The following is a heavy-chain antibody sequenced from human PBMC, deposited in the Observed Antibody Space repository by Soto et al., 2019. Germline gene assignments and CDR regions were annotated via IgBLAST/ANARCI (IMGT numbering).Heavy chain of an antibody. Sequence: EVQLLESGGGLVQPGGSLRLSCAASGFTFSSYAMSWVRQAPGKGLEWVSAISGSGGSTYYADSVKGRFTISRDNSKNTLYVQMNSRRAEDTAVYYCAKNVWGITIFGGMDVWGQGTTVTVSS. CDR2: ISGSGGST. D-gene: IGHD3-9*01. J-gene: IGHJ6*02. CDR3: AKNVWGITIFGGMDV. CDR1: GFTFSSYA. V-gene: IGHV3-23*01.